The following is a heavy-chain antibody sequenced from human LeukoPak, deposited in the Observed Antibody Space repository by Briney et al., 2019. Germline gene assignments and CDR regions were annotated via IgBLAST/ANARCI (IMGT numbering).Heavy chain of an antibody. D-gene: IGHD3-22*01. CDR1: GYTFTSYG. Sequence: ASVKVSCKASGYTFTSYGISWVRQAPGQGLEWMGGIIPIFGTANYAQKFQGRVTITADESTSTAYMELSSLRSEDTAVYYCARILSSAYYYDSSGYNWGQGTLVTVSS. V-gene: IGHV1-69*13. CDR2: IIPIFGTA. CDR3: ARILSSAYYYDSSGYN. J-gene: IGHJ4*02.